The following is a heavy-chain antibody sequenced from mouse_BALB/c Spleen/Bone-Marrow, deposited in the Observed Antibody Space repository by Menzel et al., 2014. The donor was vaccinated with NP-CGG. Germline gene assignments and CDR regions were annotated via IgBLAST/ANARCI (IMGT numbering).Heavy chain of an antibody. V-gene: IGHV5-6-4*01. Sequence: EVKVVESGGGLVKPGGSLKLSCAASGFTFXSYTMSWVRQTPEKRLEWVATISSGGSYTYYPDSVKGRFTISRDNAKNTLYLQMSSLKSEDTAMYYCTRDAMDYWGRGTSVTVSS. CDR3: TRDAMDY. J-gene: IGHJ4*01. CDR2: ISSGGSYT. CDR1: GFTFXSYT.